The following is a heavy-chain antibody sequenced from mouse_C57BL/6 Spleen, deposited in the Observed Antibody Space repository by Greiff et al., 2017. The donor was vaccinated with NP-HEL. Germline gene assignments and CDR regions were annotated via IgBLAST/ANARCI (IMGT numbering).Heavy chain of an antibody. CDR1: GFTFTSYC. Sequence: VQLLESGAGLVKPGASVKLSCAASGFTFTSYCMPWVRQTPGQGLEWVGYIGRGGSYTYYEDKLKGRATFTGDTSSNTAYLQLSSLTSEDSAVYYCARSMRSVVGSTPYYWGQGTTLTVSS. CDR3: ARSMRSVVGSTPYY. CDR2: IGRGGSYT. V-gene: IGHV1-50*01. J-gene: IGHJ2*01. D-gene: IGHD1-1*01.